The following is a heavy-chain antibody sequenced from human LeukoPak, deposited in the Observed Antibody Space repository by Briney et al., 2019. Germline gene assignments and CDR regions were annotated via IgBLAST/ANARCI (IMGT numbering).Heavy chain of an antibody. V-gene: IGHV1-69*01. Sequence: GSSVKVSCKASGGTFSSYAISWVRQAPGQGLEWMGGIIPIFGTANYAQKFQGRVTITADESTSTAYMELSSLRSEDTAVYYCARDHCSSTSCYRRGFDYWGQGTLVTVSS. CDR2: IIPIFGTA. D-gene: IGHD2-2*02. CDR1: GGTFSSYA. CDR3: ARDHCSSTSCYRRGFDY. J-gene: IGHJ4*02.